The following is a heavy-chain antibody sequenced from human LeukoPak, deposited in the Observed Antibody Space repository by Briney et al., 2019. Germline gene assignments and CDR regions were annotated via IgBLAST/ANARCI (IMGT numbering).Heavy chain of an antibody. CDR2: ISSSSSIK. V-gene: IGHV3-48*01. J-gene: IGHJ4*02. CDR1: GFTFSSYS. D-gene: IGHD6-13*01. CDR3: AKPPYEIAAAGTVEGSQPADYFDY. Sequence: GGSLRLSCAASGFTFSSYSMNWVRQAPGKGLEWVSYISSSSSIKYYADSVKGRFTISRDNSKNTLYLQMNSLRAEDTAVYYCAKPPYEIAAAGTVEGSQPADYFDYWGQGTLVTVSS.